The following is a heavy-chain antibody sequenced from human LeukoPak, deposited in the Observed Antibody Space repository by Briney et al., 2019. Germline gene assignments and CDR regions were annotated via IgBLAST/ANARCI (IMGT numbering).Heavy chain of an antibody. V-gene: IGHV3-23*01. D-gene: IGHD6-13*01. CDR1: GFTFSSYG. Sequence: GGSLRLSCAASGFTFSSYGMSWVRQAPGKGLEWDSAISGSGGSTNYADSVKGRFTISRDNSKNTLYLQMNSLRAEDTAVYYCASSQQLDKDYWGQGTLVTVSS. CDR2: ISGSGGST. CDR3: ASSQQLDKDY. J-gene: IGHJ4*02.